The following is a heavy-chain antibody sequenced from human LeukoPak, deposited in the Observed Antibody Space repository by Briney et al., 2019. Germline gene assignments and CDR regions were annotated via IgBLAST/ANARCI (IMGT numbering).Heavy chain of an antibody. CDR1: GFTFSSYS. CDR2: ISSSSSTI. D-gene: IGHD3-10*01. J-gene: IGHJ4*02. Sequence: GGSLRLSCAASGFTFSSYSMNWVRQAPGKGLEWVSYISSSSSTIYYADSVKGRFTISRDNAKNSLYLQMNSLRAEDTAVYYCTKYYGSGRYYFDYWGQGTLVTVSS. V-gene: IGHV3-48*01. CDR3: TKYYGSGRYYFDY.